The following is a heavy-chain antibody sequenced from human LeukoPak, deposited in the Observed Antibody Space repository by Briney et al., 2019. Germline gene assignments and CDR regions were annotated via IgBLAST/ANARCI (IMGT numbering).Heavy chain of an antibody. V-gene: IGHV4-59*01. D-gene: IGHD6-13*01. CDR3: ARSIAAAGALFDP. Sequence: PSETLSLTCTVSGGSISSYYWSWIRQPPGKGLEWIGYIYYSGSTNYNPSLKSLVTISVDTSKNQFSLKLSSVTAADTAVYYCARSIAAAGALFDPWGQGTLVTVSS. J-gene: IGHJ5*02. CDR2: IYYSGST. CDR1: GGSISSYY.